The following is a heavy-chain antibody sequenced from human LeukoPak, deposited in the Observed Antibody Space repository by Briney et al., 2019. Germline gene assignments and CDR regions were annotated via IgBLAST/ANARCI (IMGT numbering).Heavy chain of an antibody. CDR3: ARGYCSSTSCYFDY. Sequence: PSETLSLTCTVSGGSISSGDYYWSWIRHPPGKGLEWIGYIYYSGSTYYNPSLKSRVTISVDTSKNQFSLKLSSVTAADTAVYYCARGYCSSTSCYFDYWGQGTLVTVSS. V-gene: IGHV4-30-4*08. D-gene: IGHD2-2*01. CDR2: IYYSGST. CDR1: GGSISSGDYY. J-gene: IGHJ4*02.